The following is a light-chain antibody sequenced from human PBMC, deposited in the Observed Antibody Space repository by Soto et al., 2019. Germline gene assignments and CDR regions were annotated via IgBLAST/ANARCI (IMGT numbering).Light chain of an antibody. CDR2: DAS. CDR3: QQYDNFPRAIN. CDR1: QNINNY. Sequence: DIQMTQSPSSLSASVGDRVTITCQARQNINNYLNWYQQKPGKTPKLLIYDASNLETGVPSRFSGSGCGTDFTFTISSLQPEDIATYYCQQYDNFPRAINFGQGTRLEIK. J-gene: IGKJ5*01. V-gene: IGKV1-33*01.